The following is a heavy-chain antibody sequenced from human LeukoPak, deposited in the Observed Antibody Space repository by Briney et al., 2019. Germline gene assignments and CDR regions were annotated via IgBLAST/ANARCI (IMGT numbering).Heavy chain of an antibody. J-gene: IGHJ6*02. Sequence: GGSLRLSCAASGFTVSSDYMSWVRQAPGKGLEWVSIIYSGGSTFYTDSVKGRFTISRDNSKNTLYLQMNSLRAEDTAVYYCTTDRGVPGDVWGQGTTVTVSS. CDR2: IYSGGST. CDR3: TTDRGVPGDV. D-gene: IGHD2-2*01. V-gene: IGHV3-53*01. CDR1: GFTVSSDY.